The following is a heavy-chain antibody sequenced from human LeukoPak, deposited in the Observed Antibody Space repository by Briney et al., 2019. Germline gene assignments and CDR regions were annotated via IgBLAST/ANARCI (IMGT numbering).Heavy chain of an antibody. CDR3: AKDDDWGRFNH. J-gene: IGHJ1*01. CDR1: GFTFSSYS. V-gene: IGHV3-21*04. Sequence: GGSLRLSCAASGFTFSSYSMNWVRQAPGKGLEWVSSISSSSSYIYYADSVKGRFTISRDNFKNTVSLQLNSLRAEDTAMYYCAKDDDWGRFNHWGQGTLVTVSS. CDR2: ISSSSSYI. D-gene: IGHD3-16*01.